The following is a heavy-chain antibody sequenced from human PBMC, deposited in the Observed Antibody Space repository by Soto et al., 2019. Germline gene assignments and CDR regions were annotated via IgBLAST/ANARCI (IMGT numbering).Heavy chain of an antibody. CDR1: GYTFTSYA. J-gene: IGHJ6*02. CDR3: ARDGAVNSDYYGSGSYGAYYYYYGMDV. D-gene: IGHD3-10*01. V-gene: IGHV1-3*01. Sequence: ASVKVSCKASGYTFTSYAMHWVRQAPGQRLEWMGWINAGNGNAKYSQKFQGRVTITRDTSASTAYMELSSLRSEDTAVYYCARDGAVNSDYYGSGSYGAYYYYYGMDVWGQGTTVTVSS. CDR2: INAGNGNA.